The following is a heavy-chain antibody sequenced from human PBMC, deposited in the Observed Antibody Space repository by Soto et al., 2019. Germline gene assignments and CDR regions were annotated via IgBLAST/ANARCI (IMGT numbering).Heavy chain of an antibody. CDR2: ISGSGDNT. V-gene: IGHV3-23*01. Sequence: GGSLRLSCAASGFAFRTYAMSWVRQAPGKGLEWVSAISGSGDNTYYTDPVKGRFTISRDNSENTLHLQMNSLRPEDTAIYYCGKDLKLGSWTFIDQWGQGTLVTVSS. CDR1: GFAFRTYA. D-gene: IGHD1-26*01. CDR3: GKDLKLGSWTFIDQ. J-gene: IGHJ4*02.